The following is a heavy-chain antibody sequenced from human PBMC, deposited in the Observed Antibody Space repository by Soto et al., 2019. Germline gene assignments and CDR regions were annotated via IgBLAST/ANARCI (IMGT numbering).Heavy chain of an antibody. D-gene: IGHD3-9*01. Sequence: HVQMQESGPGQVKPSQTLSLTCTVSGGSFSSGDYYWSWIRQHPGQALEWIGYIYSSGSTYYNPYLKSRVTISVDTSQKQFSLELSSVTAADTAVYYCTRGPGNRNILYYFHYRGHGALLIGSS. V-gene: IGHV4-31*03. CDR2: IYSSGST. J-gene: IGHJ4*01. CDR1: GGSFSSGDYY. CDR3: TRGPGNRNILYYFHY.